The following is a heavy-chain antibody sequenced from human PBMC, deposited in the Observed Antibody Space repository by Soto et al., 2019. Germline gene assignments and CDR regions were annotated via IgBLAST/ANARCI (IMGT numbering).Heavy chain of an antibody. CDR3: ARESTIFGPLSFDY. Sequence: QVQLQESGPGLVKPSQTLSLTCTVSGDSISSGGYYWSWIRQHPGKGLEWIGYFYYSGSTYYNPSLKSRVTISVDTSKNQFSLKLRSVTAADTAVYYCARESTIFGPLSFDYWGQGTLVTVSS. J-gene: IGHJ4*02. CDR2: FYYSGST. CDR1: GDSISSGGYY. V-gene: IGHV4-31*03. D-gene: IGHD3-3*01.